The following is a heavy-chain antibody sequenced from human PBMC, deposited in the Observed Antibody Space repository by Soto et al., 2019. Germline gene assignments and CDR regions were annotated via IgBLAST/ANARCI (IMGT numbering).Heavy chain of an antibody. CDR3: ARDVSSNWHYFDC. Sequence: GGSLSLSCESSGFTFCDYAMHWFRQVPGKGLDWVAVMSLDGSNQYYADSVKGRFTISRDNSKNTLYLHMNSLTADDTAVYFCARDVSSNWHYFDCWGQGTLVTVYS. D-gene: IGHD6-13*01. V-gene: IGHV3-30-3*01. CDR1: GFTFCDYA. J-gene: IGHJ4*02. CDR2: MSLDGSNQ.